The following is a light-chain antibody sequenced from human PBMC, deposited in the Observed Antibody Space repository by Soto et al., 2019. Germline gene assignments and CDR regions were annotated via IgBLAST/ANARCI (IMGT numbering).Light chain of an antibody. V-gene: IGKV1-5*03. CDR3: QQYNSYPT. Sequence: DINMTQPPATLSASVADRVTITCRASQSISNWLAWYQQKPGKAPKLLIYKASSLESGVPSRFSGSGSGTEFTLTISSLQPDDFATYYCQQYNSYPTFGQGTKVDIK. CDR2: KAS. J-gene: IGKJ1*01. CDR1: QSISNW.